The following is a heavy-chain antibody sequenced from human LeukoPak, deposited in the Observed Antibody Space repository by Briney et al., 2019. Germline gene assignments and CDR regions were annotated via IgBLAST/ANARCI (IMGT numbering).Heavy chain of an antibody. Sequence: PSETLSLTCAVSGGSISSNSYYWGWIRQPPGKGLEWIGSIYYSGSTNYNPSLKSRVTISVDTSKNQFSLKLSSVTAADTAVYYCARDGYYYGSGSYYLGLAYWGQGTLVTVSS. CDR3: ARDGYYYGSGSYYLGLAY. V-gene: IGHV4-39*07. CDR2: IYYSGST. D-gene: IGHD3-10*01. J-gene: IGHJ4*02. CDR1: GGSISSNSYY.